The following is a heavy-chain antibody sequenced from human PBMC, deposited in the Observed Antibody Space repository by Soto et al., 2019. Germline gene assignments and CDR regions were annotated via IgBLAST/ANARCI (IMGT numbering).Heavy chain of an antibody. CDR3: ARSNRDYYDNSGYYYFDY. J-gene: IGHJ4*02. Sequence: SVKVSCKASGGTFSNYAINWVRQAPGQGLEWMGEIIPILGTANYAQRFQGRVTITADESTSTAYMELSSLRSEDTALYYCARSNRDYYDNSGYYYFDYWGQGALVTVSS. V-gene: IGHV1-69*13. CDR2: IIPILGTA. CDR1: GGTFSNYA. D-gene: IGHD3-22*01.